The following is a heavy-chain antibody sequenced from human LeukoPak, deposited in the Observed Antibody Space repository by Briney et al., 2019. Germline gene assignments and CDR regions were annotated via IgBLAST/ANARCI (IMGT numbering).Heavy chain of an antibody. D-gene: IGHD3-3*01. V-gene: IGHV3-7*01. CDR3: ATDRGWRTSGYYLYYFEY. Sequence: GGSLRLSCAASGFIFTGYFMSWVRQAPGKGLEWVASIKHDGSEKYYVDSVRGRFTISRDNTKNLLYLQMSSLGAEDTAVYYCATDRGWRTSGYYLYYFEYWGQGTLVTFSS. J-gene: IGHJ4*02. CDR1: GFIFTGYF. CDR2: IKHDGSEK.